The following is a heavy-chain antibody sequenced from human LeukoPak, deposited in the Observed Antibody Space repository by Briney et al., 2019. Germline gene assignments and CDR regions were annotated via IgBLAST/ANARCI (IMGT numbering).Heavy chain of an antibody. CDR3: ARDKRDDIYGMDV. J-gene: IGHJ6*02. CDR1: GFTFSSYG. V-gene: IGHV3-30*03. D-gene: IGHD1-1*01. Sequence: PGRSLRLSCAASGFTFSSYGMHWVRQAPGKGLQWVALISHDGSNKYYAGSVRGRFTISRDNSKNTLYLQMNSLRAEDTAVYYCARDKRDDIYGMDVWGQGTTVTVSS. CDR2: ISHDGSNK.